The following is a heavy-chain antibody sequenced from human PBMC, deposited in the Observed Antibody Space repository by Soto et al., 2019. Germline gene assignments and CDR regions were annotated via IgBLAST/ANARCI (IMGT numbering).Heavy chain of an antibody. J-gene: IGHJ5*02. CDR3: ARSKYSSSWYRSNWFDH. D-gene: IGHD6-13*01. CDR1: GGSISSYY. V-gene: IGHV4-59*01. CDR2: IYYSGST. Sequence: PSETLSLTCTVSGGSISSYYWSWIRQPPGKGLEWIGYIYYSGSTNYNPSLKSRVTISVDTSKNQFSLKLSSVTAADTAVYYCARSKYSSSWYRSNWFDHWGQGTLVTVSS.